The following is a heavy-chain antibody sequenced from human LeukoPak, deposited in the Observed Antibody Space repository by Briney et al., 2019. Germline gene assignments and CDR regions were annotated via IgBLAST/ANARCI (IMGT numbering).Heavy chain of an antibody. CDR1: GFTFSSSA. Sequence: AGSLRLSCAASGFTFSSSAMHWVRQAPGKGLEWVAVISNDGNYKSYADSVRGRFTTSRDNSKNTLCLQMNSLRAEDTALYYCARGFRDYGDYSYYFDYWGQGTLVTVSS. CDR2: ISNDGNYK. CDR3: ARGFRDYGDYSYYFDY. D-gene: IGHD4-17*01. J-gene: IGHJ4*02. V-gene: IGHV3-30-3*01.